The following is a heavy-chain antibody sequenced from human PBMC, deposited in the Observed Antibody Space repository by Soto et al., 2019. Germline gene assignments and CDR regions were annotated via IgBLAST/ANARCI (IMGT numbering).Heavy chain of an antibody. Sequence: SETLSLTCAVSGYSISSGYYWGWIRQPPGKGLEWIGSIYHSGSTYYNPSLKSRVTISVDTSKNQFSLKLSSVTAADTAVYYCARVKGVLWFGELSPTDAFDIWGQGTMVTVSS. CDR2: IYHSGST. CDR1: GYSISSGYY. CDR3: ARVKGVLWFGELSPTDAFDI. V-gene: IGHV4-38-2*01. J-gene: IGHJ3*02. D-gene: IGHD3-10*01.